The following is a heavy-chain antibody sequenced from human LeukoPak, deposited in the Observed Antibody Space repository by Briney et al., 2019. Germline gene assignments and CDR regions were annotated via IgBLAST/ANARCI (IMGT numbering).Heavy chain of an antibody. V-gene: IGHV1-2*02. Sequence: ASVKVSCKASGYTFTGYYMHWVRQAPGQGLEWMGWINPNSGGTNYAQKFQGRVTMTRDTSISTAYMELSRLRSDDTAVYYCARDLLEYSSSSGQDYWGQGTLVTVSS. CDR3: ARDLLEYSSSSGQDY. J-gene: IGHJ4*02. CDR2: INPNSGGT. D-gene: IGHD6-6*01. CDR1: GYTFTGYY.